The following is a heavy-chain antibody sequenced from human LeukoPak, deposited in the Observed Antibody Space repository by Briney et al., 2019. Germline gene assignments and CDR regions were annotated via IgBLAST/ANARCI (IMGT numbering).Heavy chain of an antibody. Sequence: GGSLRLSCAASGCTFSDYYMSWIRQAPGKGLEWVSYISSSGSTIYYADSVKGRFTISRDNAKNSLYLQMNSLRAEDTAVYYCAREGYYYDSSGKLQGYYFDSWGQGTLVTVSS. D-gene: IGHD3-22*01. V-gene: IGHV3-11*04. CDR1: GCTFSDYY. J-gene: IGHJ4*02. CDR2: ISSSGSTI. CDR3: AREGYYYDSSGKLQGYYFDS.